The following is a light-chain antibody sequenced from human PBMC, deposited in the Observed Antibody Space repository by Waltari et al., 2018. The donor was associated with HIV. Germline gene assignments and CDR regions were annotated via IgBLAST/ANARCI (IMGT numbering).Light chain of an antibody. CDR1: SSNIANNY. V-gene: IGLV1-51*01. CDR3: GTWDSSLSAEV. Sequence: QSVLTQPPSVSAAPGQKVTISCSGSSSNIANNYVSWYQQLPGTAPKLLIYDNNNRPSGIPDRFAGSKSGTSATLGITGLQTGDEADYYCGTWDSSLSAEVFGTGTKVTVL. CDR2: DNN. J-gene: IGLJ1*01.